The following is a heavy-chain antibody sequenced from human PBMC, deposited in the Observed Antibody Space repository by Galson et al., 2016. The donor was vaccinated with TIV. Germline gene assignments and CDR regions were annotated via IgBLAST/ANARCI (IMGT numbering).Heavy chain of an antibody. D-gene: IGHD3-3*01. CDR1: GSTFSNFA. V-gene: IGHV3-23*01. Sequence: SLRLSCAASGSTFSNFAMSWVRQAPGKGLEWVSIITSSGASADYADSVKDRFTISRDNSNNRLYLQMNSLGAGDTAVYYCAKGGATILGAMGVWGQGTTVIVSS. CDR3: AKGGATILGAMGV. J-gene: IGHJ6*02. CDR2: ITSSGASA.